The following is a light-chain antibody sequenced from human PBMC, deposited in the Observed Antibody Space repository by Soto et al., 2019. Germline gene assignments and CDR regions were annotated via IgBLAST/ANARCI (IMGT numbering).Light chain of an antibody. Sequence: EVVWTQSPATLSLSPGERATLSCRASQSVLTYLAWYQQKPGQAPRLLIHDASSRATGIPARFSGGASGTDFTLTISSLEPEDFAVYYCQQRTTWPSSTFGQGTRLEI. V-gene: IGKV3-11*01. J-gene: IGKJ5*01. CDR1: QSVLTY. CDR3: QQRTTWPSST. CDR2: DAS.